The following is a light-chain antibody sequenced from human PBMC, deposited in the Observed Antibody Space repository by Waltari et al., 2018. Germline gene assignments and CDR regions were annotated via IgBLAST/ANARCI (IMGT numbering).Light chain of an antibody. CDR2: DVS. CDR1: NTHVGAHNF. J-gene: IGLJ1*01. CDR3: GSYTRSRTYV. V-gene: IGLV2-14*01. Sequence: QSALTQPASVSGSPGQSIAISCTGTNTHVGAHNFFSWYQQHPGRAPKLIIYDVSNRPSGISERFSGSKFGNTASLTISGLQAEDEADYYCGSYTRSRTYVFGSGTKVTVL.